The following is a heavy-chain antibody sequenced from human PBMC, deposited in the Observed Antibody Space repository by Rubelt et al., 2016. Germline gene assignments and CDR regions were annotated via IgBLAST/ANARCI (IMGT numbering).Heavy chain of an antibody. CDR3: AREGGSGYDSGFDS. V-gene: IGHV4-39*02. J-gene: IGHJ3*02. CDR2: IDYSGSS. Sequence: QLQLQESGPGLVKPSETLSLTCTVSGGSMNNNDYYWAWLRQPPGKDLAWIGSIDYSGSSYYNPYLKSRVTIYVYSSKNKVPLKWSSVTAADTAVYDCAREGGSGYDSGFDSWGQGTMVTVSS. D-gene: IGHD5-12*01. CDR1: GGSMNNNDYY.